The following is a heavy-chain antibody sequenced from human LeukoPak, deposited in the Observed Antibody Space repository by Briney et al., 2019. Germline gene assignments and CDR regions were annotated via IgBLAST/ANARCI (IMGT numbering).Heavy chain of an antibody. D-gene: IGHD6-19*01. J-gene: IGHJ4*02. CDR2: ISSSSSTI. V-gene: IGHV3-48*04. CDR1: GFSFSTYT. CDR3: GRGSGWIFNY. Sequence: GGSLRLSCAASGFSFSTYTMNWVRQAPGKGLDWVSYISSSSSTIYYADSVKGRFTISRDNAKNSLYLQMNSLRAEDTAVYYCGRGSGWIFNYWGQGTLVTVSS.